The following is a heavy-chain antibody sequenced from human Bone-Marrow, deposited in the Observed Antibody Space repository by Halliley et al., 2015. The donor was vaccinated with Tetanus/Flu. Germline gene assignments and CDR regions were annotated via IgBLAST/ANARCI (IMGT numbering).Heavy chain of an antibody. CDR2: FYHSGTT. V-gene: IGHV4-31*02. J-gene: IGHJ4*02. Sequence: KGLEWIGYFYHSGTTNSNYYTPSLKSRFSISVDTSKNQFSLNLSSVTAADTAVYYCARVPAHWGQGTLVTVSS. CDR3: ARVPAH.